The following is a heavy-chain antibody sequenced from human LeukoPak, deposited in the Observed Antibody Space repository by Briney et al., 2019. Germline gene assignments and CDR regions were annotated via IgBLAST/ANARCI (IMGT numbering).Heavy chain of an antibody. D-gene: IGHD3-22*01. V-gene: IGHV4-39*07. J-gene: IGHJ3*02. CDR2: IYHSGST. CDR1: GGSISSSSYY. CDR3: ARVRTHPYYYDSSAAFDI. Sequence: PSETLSLTCTVSGGSISSSSYYWGWIRQPPGKGLEWIGSIYHSGSTYYNPSLKSRVTIAVETSKNQFSLKLSSVTAADTAVYYCARVRTHPYYYDSSAAFDIWGQGTMVTVSS.